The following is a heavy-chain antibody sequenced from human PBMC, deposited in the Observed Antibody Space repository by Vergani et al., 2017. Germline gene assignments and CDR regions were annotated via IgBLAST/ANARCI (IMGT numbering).Heavy chain of an antibody. CDR2: IIPILGTA. CDR1: GGTFSSYA. J-gene: IGHJ4*02. CDR3: ARDYDFWSGYYTYFDY. D-gene: IGHD3-3*01. Sequence: QVQLVQSGAEVKKPGSSVKVSCKASGGTFSSYAISWVRQAPGQGLEWMGRIIPILGTANYAQKFQGRVTITADESTITAYMELSSLRSEDTAVYYCARDYDFWSGYYTYFDYWGQGTLVTVSS. V-gene: IGHV1-69*11.